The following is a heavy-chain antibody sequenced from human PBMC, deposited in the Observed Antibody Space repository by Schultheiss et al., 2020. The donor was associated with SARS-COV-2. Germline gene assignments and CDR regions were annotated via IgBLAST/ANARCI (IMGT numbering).Heavy chain of an antibody. CDR3: ARSSYEYGSFDH. CDR1: GGSISSSSYY. J-gene: IGHJ4*02. V-gene: IGHV4-39*01. CDR2: IYYSGST. Sequence: AGSLRLSCTVSGGSISSSSYYWGWIRQPPGKGLEWIGSIYYSGSTYYNPSLKSRVTISVDTSKNQFSLKLSSVTAADTAVYYCARSSYEYGSFDHWGQGSLVTVSS. D-gene: IGHD2-2*01.